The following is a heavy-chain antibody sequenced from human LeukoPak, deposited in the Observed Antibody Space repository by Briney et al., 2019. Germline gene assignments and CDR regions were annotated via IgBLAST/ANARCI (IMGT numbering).Heavy chain of an antibody. CDR1: GFTFSEYS. J-gene: IGHJ4*02. CDR2: IGGGHDVD. Sequence: GGSLRLSCAASGFTFSEYSMNWVRQAPWKGLEWVSSIGGGHDVDLNADSVKGRFTVSRDDAKKLTFLQMNNLRVEDTAMYYCVRDLTARNYFDSWGQGTLVTVSS. V-gene: IGHV3-21*01. CDR3: VRDLTARNYFDS. D-gene: IGHD2-21*02.